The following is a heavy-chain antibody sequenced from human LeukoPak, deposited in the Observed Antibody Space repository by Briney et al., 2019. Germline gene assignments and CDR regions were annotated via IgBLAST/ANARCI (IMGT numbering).Heavy chain of an antibody. CDR2: MNPNSGNT. D-gene: IGHD3-10*01. Sequence: ASVKVSCKASGYTFTSYDINWVRQATGQGLEWMGWMNPNSGNTGYAQKFQGRVTMTRNTSISTAYMELSSLRSEDTAVYYCARKVGGSGSYYKPHLDYWGQGTLVTVSS. V-gene: IGHV1-8*01. CDR3: ARKVGGSGSYYKPHLDY. J-gene: IGHJ4*02. CDR1: GYTFTSYD.